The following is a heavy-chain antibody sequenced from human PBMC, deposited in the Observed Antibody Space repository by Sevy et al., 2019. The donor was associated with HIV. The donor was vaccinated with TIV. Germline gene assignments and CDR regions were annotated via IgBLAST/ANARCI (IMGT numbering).Heavy chain of an antibody. CDR2: IYSGGST. V-gene: IGHV3-53*04. J-gene: IGHJ4*02. CDR3: ARASVLRYCSSTSCYSWVVGGFDY. CDR1: GFTVSSNY. Sequence: GGSLRLSCAASGFTVSSNYMSWVRQAPGKGLEWVSVIYSGGSTYYADSVKGRFTISRHNSKNTLYLQMNSLRAEDTAVYYCARASVLRYCSSTSCYSWVVGGFDYWGQGTLVTVSS. D-gene: IGHD2-2*01.